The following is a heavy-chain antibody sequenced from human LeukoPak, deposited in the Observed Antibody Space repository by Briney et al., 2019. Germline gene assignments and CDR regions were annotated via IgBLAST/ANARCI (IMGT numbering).Heavy chain of an antibody. CDR2: IYRGGST. V-gene: IGHV3-53*04. Sequence: PGGSLRLSCAASGFTVSSNYMSWVRQATGKGLEWVSVIYRGGSTYYPESVKGLFTISRHKYKNTLYLQMNSLRAEDTAVYYCASRRGARWFDPWGQGTLVTVSS. J-gene: IGHJ5*02. D-gene: IGHD1-26*01. CDR1: GFTVSSNY. CDR3: ASRRGARWFDP.